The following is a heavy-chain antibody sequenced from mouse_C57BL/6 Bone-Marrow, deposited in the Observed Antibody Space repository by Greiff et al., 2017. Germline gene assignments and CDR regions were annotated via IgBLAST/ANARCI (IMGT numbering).Heavy chain of an antibody. CDR1: GFTFSSYT. D-gene: IGHD1-1*01. CDR3: ARGYYYGGAY. J-gene: IGHJ3*01. V-gene: IGHV5-9*01. CDR2: ISGGGGNT. Sequence: EVQGVESGGGLVKPGGSLKLSCAASGFTFSSYTMSWVRQTPEKRLEWVATISGGGGNTYYPDSVKGRFTISRDNAKNTLYLQMSSLRSEDTALYYCARGYYYGGAYWGQGTLVTVSA.